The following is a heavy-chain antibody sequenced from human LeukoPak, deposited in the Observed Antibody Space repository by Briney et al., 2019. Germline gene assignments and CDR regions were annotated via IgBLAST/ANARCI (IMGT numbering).Heavy chain of an antibody. CDR1: GYSFTSYW. Sequence: GESLTISCQGSGYSFTSYWIGWVRQMPGKGLEWMGIIYPGDSDTRYSPSFQGQVTISADKSISTAYLQWSSLKASDTAMYYCARVPTRAVRGVIRPVYGMDVWGQGTTVTVSS. J-gene: IGHJ6*02. V-gene: IGHV5-51*01. CDR3: ARVPTRAVRGVIRPVYGMDV. D-gene: IGHD3-10*01. CDR2: IYPGDSDT.